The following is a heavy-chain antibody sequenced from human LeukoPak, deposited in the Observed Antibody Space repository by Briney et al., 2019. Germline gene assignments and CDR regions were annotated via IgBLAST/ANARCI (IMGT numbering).Heavy chain of an antibody. V-gene: IGHV4-4*02. CDR2: IYHSGST. D-gene: IGHD4-23*01. J-gene: IGHJ6*02. CDR1: GGSISSSNW. Sequence: KSSETLSLTCAVSGGSISSSNWWSWVRQPPGKGLEWIGEIYHSGSTNYNPSLKSRVTISVDTSKNQFSLKLSSVTAADTALYYCAREMGVVTAHGIDVWGQGTTVTVSS. CDR3: AREMGVVTAHGIDV.